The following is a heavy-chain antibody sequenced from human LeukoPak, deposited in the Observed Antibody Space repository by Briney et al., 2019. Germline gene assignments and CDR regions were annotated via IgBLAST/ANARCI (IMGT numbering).Heavy chain of an antibody. D-gene: IGHD5-12*01. CDR2: INASGGST. CDR3: ARGGYSGYDRLNWFDP. CDR1: GYTFTSYY. Sequence: SVKVSCKASGYTFTSYYMHWVRQAPGQGLEWMGIINASGGSTSYAQKFQGRVTMTRDTSTSTVYMELSSLRSEDTAVYYCARGGYSGYDRLNWFDPWGQGTLVTVSS. J-gene: IGHJ5*02. V-gene: IGHV1-46*01.